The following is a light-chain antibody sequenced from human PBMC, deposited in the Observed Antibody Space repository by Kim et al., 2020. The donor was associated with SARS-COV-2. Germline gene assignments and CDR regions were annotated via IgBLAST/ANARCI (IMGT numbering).Light chain of an antibody. CDR3: QHYGASHYT. CDR2: GPS. J-gene: IGKJ2*01. Sequence: LSPGERATLSCRASQTVSSGYLAWYQQKPGQAPRLLIYGPSTRITDIPDRFSGSGSGTDFTLTISRLEPEDFAVYYCQHYGASHYTFGQGTKLEI. V-gene: IGKV3-20*01. CDR1: QTVSSGY.